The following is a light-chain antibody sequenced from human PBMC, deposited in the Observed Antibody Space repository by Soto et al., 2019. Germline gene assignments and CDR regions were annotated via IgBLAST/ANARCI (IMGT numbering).Light chain of an antibody. J-gene: IGKJ4*01. CDR3: QQYNSWPHT. V-gene: IGKV3-15*01. Sequence: EIVLTQSPATLSVSPGERVTLSCLAREKIVVWLAWYQQKPGQAPRLLMSGASTRATGIADRFSGSGYGTEFTLTISSLQPEDFAGYYGQQYNSWPHTFGGGPKVEIK. CDR2: GAS. CDR1: EKIVVW.